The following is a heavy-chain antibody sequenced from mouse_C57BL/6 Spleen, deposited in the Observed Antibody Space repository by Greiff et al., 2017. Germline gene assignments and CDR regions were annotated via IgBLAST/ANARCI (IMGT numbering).Heavy chain of an antibody. J-gene: IGHJ4*01. CDR2: IDPSDSYT. D-gene: IGHD4-1*01. CDR1: GYTFTSYW. V-gene: IGHV1-59*01. CDR3: AREASNRDAMDY. Sequence: VQLQQPGAELVRPGTSVNLSCKASGYTFTSYWMHWVKQRPGQGLEWLGVIDPSDSYTNYNQKFKGKATLTVDTSSSTAYMQLSSLTSEDSAVYYCAREASNRDAMDYWGQGTSGTVSS.